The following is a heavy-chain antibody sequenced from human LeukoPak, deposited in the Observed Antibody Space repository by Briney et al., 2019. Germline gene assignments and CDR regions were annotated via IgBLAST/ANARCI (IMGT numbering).Heavy chain of an antibody. CDR2: ISSSSSCI. J-gene: IGHJ4*02. CDR3: AREPTESYYYDSSGYSDY. CDR1: GFTFSSYS. D-gene: IGHD3-22*01. Sequence: PGGSLRLSCAASGFTFSSYSMNWVRQAPGKGLEWVSSISSSSSCIYYADSVKGRFTISRDNAKNSLYLQMNSLGAEDTAVYYCAREPTESYYYDSSGYSDYWGQGTLVTVSS. V-gene: IGHV3-21*01.